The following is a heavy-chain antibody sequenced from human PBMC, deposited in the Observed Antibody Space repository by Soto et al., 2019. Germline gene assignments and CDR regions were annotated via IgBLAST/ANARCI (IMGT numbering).Heavy chain of an antibody. CDR2: ISGSAVST. J-gene: IGHJ4*02. D-gene: IGHD5-18*01. V-gene: IGHV3-23*01. Sequence: EVQLLESGGGLVQPGGSLRLSCVASGITFNNYAVSWVRQAPGKGLEWVSAISGSAVSTYYADSVKGRFTVSRDNSRSTLYLHMNSLRADDTAIYYCAKEAGGGTAMVTSYFDYWGQGTLVTVSS. CDR3: AKEAGGGTAMVTSYFDY. CDR1: GITFNNYA.